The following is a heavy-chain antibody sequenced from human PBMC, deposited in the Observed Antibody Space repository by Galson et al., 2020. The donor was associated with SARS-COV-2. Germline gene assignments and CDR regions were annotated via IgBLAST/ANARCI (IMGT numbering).Heavy chain of an antibody. D-gene: IGHD3-22*01. CDR1: GGSFSGYS. V-gene: IGHV4-34*01. J-gene: IGHJ4*01. Sequence: SQTLSLTCAVYGGSFSGYSWTWIRQPPGKGLEWIGDISPSGTTNYNPSLKSRVIMSVDTSMNQFSLRLSSVTAADTAVYYCARGRPEITMVVVIFTSSSINFDNWSHGTLVTVSS. CDR3: ARGRPEITMVVVIFTSSSINFDN. CDR2: ISPSGTT.